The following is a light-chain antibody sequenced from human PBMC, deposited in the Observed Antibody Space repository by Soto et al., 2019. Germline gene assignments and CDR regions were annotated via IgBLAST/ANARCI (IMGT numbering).Light chain of an antibody. CDR2: GSS. V-gene: IGKV3-15*01. J-gene: IGKJ3*01. CDR1: QSVSSN. CDR3: QQYNNWPRA. Sequence: IVMTQSPATLSVSPGERATLSCRASQSVSSNLAWYQQKPGQAPRLRIYGSSTSATGIPARFSGSGSGTEFTLTISSLQSEDLAVYYCQQYNNWPRAFGPGTKVDIK.